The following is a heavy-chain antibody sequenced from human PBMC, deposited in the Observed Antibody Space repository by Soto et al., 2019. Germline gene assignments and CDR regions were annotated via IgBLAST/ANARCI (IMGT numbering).Heavy chain of an antibody. CDR1: GFTVSSSY. J-gene: IGHJ4*02. V-gene: IGHV3-66*04. CDR2: LYSDGTT. Sequence: ELQLVESGGGLVQPGGSLRLSCTASGFTVSSSYMSWVRQGPEKGLEWVSILYSDGTTYYADSVKGRFTISRDSSKNTLYVQMNSLRPEDKAVYYCARLVKYGNYPDYFDYWGQGTLVAVSS. D-gene: IGHD4-17*01. CDR3: ARLVKYGNYPDYFDY.